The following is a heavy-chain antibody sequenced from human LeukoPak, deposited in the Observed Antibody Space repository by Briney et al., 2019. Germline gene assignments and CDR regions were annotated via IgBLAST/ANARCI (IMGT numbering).Heavy chain of an antibody. CDR2: ISYNGSNK. CDR1: GFTFSSYG. Sequence: GGSLRLSCAASGFTFSSYGMHWVRQAPGKGLEWVAVISYNGSNKYYADSVKGRFTISRDNSKNTLYLQMNSLRAEDTAVYYCAFFSTNWNYLAPGSYWGQGTLVTVSS. CDR3: AFFSTNWNYLAPGSY. V-gene: IGHV3-30*03. D-gene: IGHD1-7*01. J-gene: IGHJ4*02.